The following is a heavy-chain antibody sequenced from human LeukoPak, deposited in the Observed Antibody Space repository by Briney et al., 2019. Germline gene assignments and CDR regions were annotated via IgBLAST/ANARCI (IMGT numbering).Heavy chain of an antibody. Sequence: GGSLRLSCAASGFTFSSYWMSWVRQAPGKGLEWVANIKQDGSEKHYVDSVKGRFTISRDNAKNSLYLQMNSLRAEDTAVYYCARSVDTAMAYYYYYMDVWGKGTTVTVSS. CDR3: ARSVDTAMAYYYYYMDV. CDR1: GFTFSSYW. J-gene: IGHJ6*03. V-gene: IGHV3-7*01. CDR2: IKQDGSEK. D-gene: IGHD5-18*01.